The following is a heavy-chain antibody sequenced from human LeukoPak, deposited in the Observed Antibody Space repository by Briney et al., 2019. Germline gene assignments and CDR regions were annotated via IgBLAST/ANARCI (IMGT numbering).Heavy chain of an antibody. CDR3: ARAESWRARSPYY. Sequence: PSETLSLTCAVYGGSFSGYYWSWIRQPPGKGLEWIGEINHSGSTNYNPSLKSRVTISVDTSKNQSSLKLSSVTAADTAVYYCARAESWRARSPYYWGQGTLVTVSS. D-gene: IGHD6-6*01. CDR2: INHSGST. V-gene: IGHV4-34*01. J-gene: IGHJ4*02. CDR1: GGSFSGYY.